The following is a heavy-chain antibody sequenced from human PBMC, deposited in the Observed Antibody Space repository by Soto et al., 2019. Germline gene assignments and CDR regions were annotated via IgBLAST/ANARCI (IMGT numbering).Heavy chain of an antibody. V-gene: IGHV1-2*02. CDR2: INTKTGGT. CDR1: GYSFTDYY. CDR3: ARVGPTGWFEP. J-gene: IGHJ5*02. Sequence: QVHLVQSGAEVKKPGASVTVSCKASGYSFTDYYMHWVRQAPGEGLEWMGWINTKTGGTNYAKRVKGRVTMTGDTSINTAYRELSRLRSDDTAVYYCARVGPTGWFEPWGQGTVVTVSS.